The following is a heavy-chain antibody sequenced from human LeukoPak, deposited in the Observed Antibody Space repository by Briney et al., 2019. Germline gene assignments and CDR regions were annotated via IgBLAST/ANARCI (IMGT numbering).Heavy chain of an antibody. Sequence: PSETLSLTCAVYGGSFSGYYWSWIRQPPGKGLEWIGEINHSGSTNYNPSLKSRVTISVDTSKNQFSLKLSSVTAADTAVYYCARAFYDSSAIPCWLDPWGQGTLVTVSS. CDR1: GGSFSGYY. CDR3: ARAFYDSSAIPCWLDP. J-gene: IGHJ5*02. D-gene: IGHD3-22*01. V-gene: IGHV4-34*01. CDR2: INHSGST.